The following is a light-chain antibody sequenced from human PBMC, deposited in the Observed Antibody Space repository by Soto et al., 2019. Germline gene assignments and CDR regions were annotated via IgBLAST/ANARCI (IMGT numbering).Light chain of an antibody. J-gene: IGKJ5*01. CDR1: QSVSSN. V-gene: IGKV3-15*01. Sequence: EIVMTQSPATLSVSPGERATLSCRASQSVSSNLAWYQQKPGQAPRLLIYGASTRATGIPARFSGSGSGTEFTLTIRSLQSEDFAVYYCQQYNNWLITFGQGTRLEI. CDR2: GAS. CDR3: QQYNNWLIT.